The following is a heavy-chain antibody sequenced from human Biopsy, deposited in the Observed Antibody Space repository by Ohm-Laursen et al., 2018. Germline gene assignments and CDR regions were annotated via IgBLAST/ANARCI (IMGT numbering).Heavy chain of an antibody. CDR2: ISPYNGDT. D-gene: IGHD3-3*01. V-gene: IGHV1-18*01. CDR1: GYTFTNYG. J-gene: IGHJ4*02. Sequence: GSSVKVSCKASGYTFTNYGISWVRQAPGQGLEWMGWISPYNGDTDYAQKLQGRVTMTTDTSTSTAYMDLRSLRSDDTAVYYCARDRWPHVTLLGLVVFDFWGQGPLVTVSS. CDR3: ARDRWPHVTLLGLVVFDF.